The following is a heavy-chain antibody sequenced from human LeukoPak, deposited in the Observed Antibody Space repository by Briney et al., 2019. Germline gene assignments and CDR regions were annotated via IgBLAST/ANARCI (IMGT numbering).Heavy chain of an antibody. V-gene: IGHV3-11*01. CDR1: GGSFSGYY. Sequence: LSLTCTVYGGSFSGYYWSWIRQPPGRGLEWVSYISSSGSTIYYADSVKGRFTISRDNAKNSLYLQMNSLRAEDTAVYYCASLSTSRRLRLVYYWGQGTLVTVSS. CDR3: ASLSTSRRLRLVYY. CDR2: ISSSGSTI. D-gene: IGHD6-19*01. J-gene: IGHJ4*02.